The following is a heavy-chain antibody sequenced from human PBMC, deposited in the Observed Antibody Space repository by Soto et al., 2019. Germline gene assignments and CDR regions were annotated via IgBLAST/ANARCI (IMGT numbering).Heavy chain of an antibody. CDR3: AKDPTFIAVAPVFDY. CDR2: VSGSGGST. J-gene: IGHJ4*02. CDR1: GFTFSRYA. Sequence: EVQLLESGGGLVQPGGSLRLSCAASGFTFSRYAMSWVRQAPGQGLEWVSAVSGSGGSTYYADSVKGRFTISRDNSKNTLYLQMNSLRAEDTAVYYCAKDPTFIAVAPVFDYCGQGTLVTVSS. D-gene: IGHD6-19*01. V-gene: IGHV3-23*01.